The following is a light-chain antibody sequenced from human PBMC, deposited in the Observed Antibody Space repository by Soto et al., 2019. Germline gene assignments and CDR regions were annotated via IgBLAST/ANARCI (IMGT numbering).Light chain of an antibody. V-gene: IGKV3-15*01. Sequence: EVVMTQSPVTLSVSPGERATLSCRASQSVGNNLAWYQQKPGQAPRLLIYDTSIRATGIPARFSGSGSVTEFTLTISSLQSEDFAVYFCQKYNNWPETFGQGTKVEIK. CDR3: QKYNNWPET. CDR1: QSVGNN. CDR2: DTS. J-gene: IGKJ1*01.